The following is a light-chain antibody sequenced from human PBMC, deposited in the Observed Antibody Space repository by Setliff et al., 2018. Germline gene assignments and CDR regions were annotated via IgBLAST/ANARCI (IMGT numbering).Light chain of an antibody. CDR1: SSDVGYYNY. CDR3: NSYTSSSTLV. CDR2: DVS. J-gene: IGLJ3*02. V-gene: IGLV2-14*03. Sequence: QSALTQPASVSGSPGQSITSPCTGTSSDVGYYNYVSWYQQHPGKAPKLMIYDVSNRPSGVSNRFSGSKSGNTASLTISGLQAEDEADYYCNSYTSSSTLVFGGGTKVTVL.